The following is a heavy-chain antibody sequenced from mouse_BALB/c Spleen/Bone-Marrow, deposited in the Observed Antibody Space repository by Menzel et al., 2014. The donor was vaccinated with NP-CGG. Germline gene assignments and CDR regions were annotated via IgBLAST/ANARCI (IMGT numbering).Heavy chain of an antibody. CDR3: TRDGDGYYPYTLDN. Sequence: LVESGAELVRPGASVKLSCKALGYTFTDYEIHWVKQTPVHGPEWIGAIHPRSGGTAYNQKFKGKATLTADKSSSIAYMELSSLTSEDSAVYYCTRDGDGYYPYTLDNWGQGTSVTVSS. J-gene: IGHJ4*01. CDR1: GYTFTDYE. D-gene: IGHD2-3*01. CDR2: IHPRSGGT. V-gene: IGHV1-15*01.